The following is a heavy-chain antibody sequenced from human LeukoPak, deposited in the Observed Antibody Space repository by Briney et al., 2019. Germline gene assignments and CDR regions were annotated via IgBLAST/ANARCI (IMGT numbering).Heavy chain of an antibody. J-gene: IGHJ4*02. D-gene: IGHD3/OR15-3a*01. V-gene: IGHV3-7*01. Sequence: GSLGPSWAASGFTFSSYWMGWVRQAPGKGREGVANIKEDGSERNYVDSVKGRFTISRDDAKKSLFLQMTSLRAEDTAVYYCATMIFGGGFDYWGQGTLVTVSS. CDR3: ATMIFGGGFDY. CDR1: GFTFSSYW. CDR2: IKEDGSER.